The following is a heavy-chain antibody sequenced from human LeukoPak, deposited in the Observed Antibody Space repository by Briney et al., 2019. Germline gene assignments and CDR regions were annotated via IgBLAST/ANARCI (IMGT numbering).Heavy chain of an antibody. Sequence: SETLSLTCAVYGGSFSGYYWSWIRQPPGKGLEWIGEINHSGSTNYNPSLKSRVTISVDKSKNQFSLKLSSVTAADTAVYYCARFIVGAATYYFDYWGQGTLVTVSS. CDR2: INHSGST. V-gene: IGHV4-34*01. J-gene: IGHJ4*02. CDR3: ARFIVGAATYYFDY. CDR1: GGSFSGYY. D-gene: IGHD1-26*01.